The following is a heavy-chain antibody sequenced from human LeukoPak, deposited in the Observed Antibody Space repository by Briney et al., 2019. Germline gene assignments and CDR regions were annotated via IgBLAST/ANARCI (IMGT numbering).Heavy chain of an antibody. V-gene: IGHV4-59*12. CDR1: GGSIRSYY. J-gene: IGHJ6*03. CDR2: IYYSGST. Sequence: PSETLSLTCTVSGGSIRSYYWSWIRQPPGKGLEWIAYIYYSGSTNYNPSLKSRVTISVDTSKNQFSLKLSSVTAADTAVYYCAREGKITMVRGVIRYYYMDVWGKGTTVTISS. D-gene: IGHD3-10*01. CDR3: AREGKITMVRGVIRYYYMDV.